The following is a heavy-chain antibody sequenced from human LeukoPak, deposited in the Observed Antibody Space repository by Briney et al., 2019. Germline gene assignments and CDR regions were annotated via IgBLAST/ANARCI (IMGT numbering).Heavy chain of an antibody. V-gene: IGHV4-38-2*01. CDR2: IYHSGIT. D-gene: IGHD6-13*01. CDR3: ARSIAAAGSGGFDN. CDR1: RYSISSGYY. J-gene: IGHJ4*02. Sequence: PSETLSLTCAVSRYSISSGYYWGWIRQPPGKGLEWIGIIYHSGITYYNPSLKSRVTISGEPSKNQFSLKLSSVTAADTAVYYCARSIAAAGSGGFDNWGQGTLVTVSS.